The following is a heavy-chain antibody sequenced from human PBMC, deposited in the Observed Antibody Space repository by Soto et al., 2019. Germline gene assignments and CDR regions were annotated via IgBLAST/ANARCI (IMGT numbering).Heavy chain of an antibody. V-gene: IGHV3-21*01. Sequence: EVRLVESGGGLVKPGGSLRLSCAASGFTFISYTMNWVRQAPGKGLEWVSSISSSSSYIYYADSVKGRFTISGDNAKSSFYPRLNSLRAEYTAVYYLAREMVVPFTPNYTYLRMDVWGQGTTVTVSS. CDR1: GFTFISYT. CDR3: AREMVVPFTPNYTYLRMDV. D-gene: IGHD2-21*01. J-gene: IGHJ6*02. CDR2: ISSSSSYI.